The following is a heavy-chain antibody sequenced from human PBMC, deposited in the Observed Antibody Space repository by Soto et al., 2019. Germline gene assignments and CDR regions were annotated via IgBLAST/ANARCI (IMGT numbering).Heavy chain of an antibody. CDR3: ARVGITGDPPDY. Sequence: QVQLVESGGGVVQPGRSLRLSCAASGFTFSSYGMHWVRQAPGKGLEWVAVIWYDGSNKYYADSVKGRFTISRDNSKNTLYLQMNSLRAEDTAVYYCARVGITGDPPDYWGQGTLVTVSS. CDR1: GFTFSSYG. CDR2: IWYDGSNK. V-gene: IGHV3-33*01. D-gene: IGHD7-27*01. J-gene: IGHJ4*02.